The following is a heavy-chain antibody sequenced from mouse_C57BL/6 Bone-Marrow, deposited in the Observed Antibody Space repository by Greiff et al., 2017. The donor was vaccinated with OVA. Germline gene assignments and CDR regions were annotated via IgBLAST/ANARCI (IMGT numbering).Heavy chain of an antibody. D-gene: IGHD1-1*01. J-gene: IGHJ2*01. CDR3: ASNLFITTVLAPLDY. Sequence: VQLQQSGPELVKPGASVKMSCKASGYTFTDYNMHWVKQSHGKSLEWIGYINPNNGGTSYNQKFKGKATLTVTKSASTAYMELLSLTSEDSAVYYCASNLFITTVLAPLDYWGQGTTLTVSS. CDR1: GYTFTDYN. CDR2: INPNNGGT. V-gene: IGHV1-22*01.